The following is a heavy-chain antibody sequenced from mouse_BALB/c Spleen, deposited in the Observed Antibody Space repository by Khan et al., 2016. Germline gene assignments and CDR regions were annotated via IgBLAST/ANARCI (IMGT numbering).Heavy chain of an antibody. D-gene: IGHD1-2*01. J-gene: IGHJ1*01. Sequence: EVQLQESGPGLVKPSQSLSLTCTVTGYSITSDYAWNWIRQFPGNKLEWMGYISYSGSTSYNPSLKRRISITRDTSKNQFFLQLNSVTTEDTATYYCARSNYGQDFWGAGTTVTVSS. CDR1: GYSITSDYA. V-gene: IGHV3-2*02. CDR3: ARSNYGQDF. CDR2: ISYSGST.